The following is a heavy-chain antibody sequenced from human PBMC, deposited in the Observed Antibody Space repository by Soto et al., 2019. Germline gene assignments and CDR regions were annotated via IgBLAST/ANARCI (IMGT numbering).Heavy chain of an antibody. J-gene: IGHJ4*02. V-gene: IGHV3-74*01. D-gene: IGHD6-19*01. CDR1: GFTFSSYW. CDR2: INSDGSST. Sequence: PGGSLRLSCAASGFTFSSYWMHWVRQAPGKGLVWVSRINSDGSSTSYADSVKGRFTISRDNTENTLYLQMNSLRAEDTAVYYCAVAVARQTAIGYWGQGTLVTVSS. CDR3: AVAVARQTAIGY.